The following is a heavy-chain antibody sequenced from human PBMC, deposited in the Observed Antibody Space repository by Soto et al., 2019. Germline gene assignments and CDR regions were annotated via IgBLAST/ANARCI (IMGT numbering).Heavy chain of an antibody. J-gene: IGHJ4*02. CDR1: GFTFTNVW. D-gene: IGHD1-26*01. Sequence: EVQLVESGGGLVKPGESLRLSCAVSGFTFTNVWMSWVRQAPGKGLEWVGRIKSKTAGETIDYAAVVKGRFTISRDDSKNTLYLQMNSLKTEDTAVYYFTKKGPGAEELDYWGRGTLVTVSS. V-gene: IGHV3-15*01. CDR3: TKKGPGAEELDY. CDR2: IKSKTAGETI.